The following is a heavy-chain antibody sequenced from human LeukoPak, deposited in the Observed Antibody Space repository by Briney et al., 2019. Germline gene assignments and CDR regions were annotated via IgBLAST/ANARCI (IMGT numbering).Heavy chain of an antibody. CDR2: ISSSSSYI. CDR1: GFTFSSYS. J-gene: IGHJ4*02. V-gene: IGHV3-21*01. D-gene: IGHD3-3*01. CDR3: ARAIASDFWSGYNRYYFDY. Sequence: GGSLRLSCAASGFTFSSYSMNWVRQAPGKGLEWVSSISSSSSYIYYADSVKGRFTISRDNAKNSLYLQMNSLRAEDTAVYYCARAIASDFWSGYNRYYFDYWGQGTLVTVSS.